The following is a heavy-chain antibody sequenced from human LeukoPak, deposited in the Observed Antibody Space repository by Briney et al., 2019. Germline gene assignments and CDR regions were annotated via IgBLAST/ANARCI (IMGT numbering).Heavy chain of an antibody. J-gene: IGHJ3*02. CDR2: INPNSGGT. CDR3: ARERDEEALGAFDI. CDR1: GYTFTGYY. V-gene: IGHV1-2*02. D-gene: IGHD7-27*01. Sequence: ASVKVPCEASGYTFTGYYMHWVRQAPGQGLEWMGWINPNSGGTNYAQKFQGRVTMTRDTSISTAYMELSRLRSDDTAVYYCARERDEEALGAFDIWGQGTMVTVSS.